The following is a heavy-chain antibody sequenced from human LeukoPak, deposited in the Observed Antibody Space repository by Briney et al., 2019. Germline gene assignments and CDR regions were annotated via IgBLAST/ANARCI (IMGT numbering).Heavy chain of an antibody. CDR3: ARGEYSSSSAAVDY. CDR1: GYTLTSYD. D-gene: IGHD6-6*01. J-gene: IGHJ4*02. Sequence: ASVKVSCKASGYTLTSYDINWVRQAPGQGLEWMGWMNPNSGNTGYAQKFQGRVTMTRNTSISTAYMELSSLRSEDTAVYYCARGEYSSSSAAVDYWGQGTLVTVSS. CDR2: MNPNSGNT. V-gene: IGHV1-8*01.